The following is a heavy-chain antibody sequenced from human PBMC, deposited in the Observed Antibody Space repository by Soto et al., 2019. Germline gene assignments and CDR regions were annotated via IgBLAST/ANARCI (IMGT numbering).Heavy chain of an antibody. CDR2: IYPGDSDT. Sequence: GESLKISCKGSGYSFTSYWIGWVRQMPGKGLEWMGIIYPGDSDTRYSPSFQGQVTISADKSISTAYLQWSSLKASDTAMYYCARYVDRVNYGDFGWFDPWGQGTLVTSPQ. CDR3: ARYVDRVNYGDFGWFDP. J-gene: IGHJ5*02. V-gene: IGHV5-51*01. D-gene: IGHD4-17*01. CDR1: GYSFTSYW.